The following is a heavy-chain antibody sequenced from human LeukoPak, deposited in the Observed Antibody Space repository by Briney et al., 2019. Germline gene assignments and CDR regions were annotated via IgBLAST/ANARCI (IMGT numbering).Heavy chain of an antibody. V-gene: IGHV4-34*01. CDR2: INHSGST. J-gene: IGHJ4*02. Sequence: SETLSLTCAVYGGSFSGYYWSWIRQPPGKGLEWIGEINHSGSTNSNPSLKSRVTISVDTSKNQFSLKLSSVTAADTAVYYCARSDELTRTFDYWGQGTLVTVSS. CDR3: ARSDELTRTFDY. D-gene: IGHD1-26*01. CDR1: GGSFSGYY.